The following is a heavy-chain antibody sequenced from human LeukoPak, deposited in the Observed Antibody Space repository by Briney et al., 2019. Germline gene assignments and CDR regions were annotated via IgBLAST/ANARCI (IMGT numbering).Heavy chain of an antibody. CDR1: GCNFNDYY. D-gene: IGHD5/OR15-5a*01. CDR3: SRVVSSRSTVGFDP. V-gene: IGHV3-11*04. Sequence: GGSLRLSCAASGCNFNDYYMSWIRQAPGKGLEWVSYITTGRTLSYADSVKGRFTISRDNAKNSLFLQMKSLRVEDTAVYYCSRVVSSRSTVGFDPWGQGTLVAVSS. CDR2: ITTGRTL. J-gene: IGHJ5*02.